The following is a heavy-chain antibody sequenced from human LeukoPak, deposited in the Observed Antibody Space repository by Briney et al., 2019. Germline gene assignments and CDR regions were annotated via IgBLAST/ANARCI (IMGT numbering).Heavy chain of an antibody. V-gene: IGHV3-9*03. CDR3: AKGDSSSWYWYFDL. CDR2: ISWNSGSI. J-gene: IGHJ2*01. D-gene: IGHD6-13*01. Sequence: GRSLRLSCAASGFTFDDYAMHWVRQAPGKGQEWVSGISWNSGSIGYADSVKGRFTISRDNAKNSLYLQMNSLRAEDMALYYCAKGDSSSWYWYFDLWGRGTLVTVSS. CDR1: GFTFDDYA.